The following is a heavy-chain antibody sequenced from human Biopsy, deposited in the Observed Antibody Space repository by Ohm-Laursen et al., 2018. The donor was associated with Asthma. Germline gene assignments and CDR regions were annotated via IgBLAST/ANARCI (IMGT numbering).Heavy chain of an antibody. CDR1: GYTFTSYD. CDR3: SRWSLRVGDTPNDY. Sequence: SVKVSCKASGYTFTSYDINWVRQATGQVLEWMGWMNPNSGNTGYTQNFQGRVTMTRDTSINTAYMELSSLRSEDTAVYCCSRWSLRVGDTPNDYWGQGTLVTVSS. J-gene: IGHJ4*02. V-gene: IGHV1-8*01. D-gene: IGHD3-10*01. CDR2: MNPNSGNT.